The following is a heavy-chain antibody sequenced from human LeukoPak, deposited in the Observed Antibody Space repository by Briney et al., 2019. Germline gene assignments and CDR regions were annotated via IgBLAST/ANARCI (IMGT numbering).Heavy chain of an antibody. V-gene: IGHV1-46*01. CDR3: GRGGNGVGAGLDS. CDR1: VYSVTIYY. D-gene: IGHD1-26*01. CDR2: SNPTDGST. J-gene: IGHJ5*01. Sequence: ASVNVSCKSSVYSVTIYYMHWVRQPPPQGLEWMGISNPTDGSTTYAQKSQGRGTMIRDTSTNTVYIELSSLGSEDTAADYCGRGGNGVGAGLDSSG.